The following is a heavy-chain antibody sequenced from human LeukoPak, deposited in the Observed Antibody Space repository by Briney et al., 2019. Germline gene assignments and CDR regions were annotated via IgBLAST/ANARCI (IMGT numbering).Heavy chain of an antibody. CDR3: AARRGPIAVAGPSMY. D-gene: IGHD6-19*01. CDR2: ISGSGGST. J-gene: IGHJ4*02. CDR1: GFTFSSYA. V-gene: IGHV3-23*01. Sequence: GGSLRLSCAASGFTFSSYAMSWVRQAPGKGLEWVSAISGSGGSTYYADSVKGRFTISRDNSKNTLYLQMNSLRAEDTAVYYCAARRGPIAVAGPSMYWGQGTLVTVSS.